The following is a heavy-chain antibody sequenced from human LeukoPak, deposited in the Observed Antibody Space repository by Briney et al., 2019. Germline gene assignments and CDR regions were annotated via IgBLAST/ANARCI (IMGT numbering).Heavy chain of an antibody. CDR1: GYIFTDYY. Sequence: ASVKVSCKASGYIFTDYYMHWVRQAPGQELGWMGRVNPNSGGTNYAQKFQGRVTMTRDTSISTAYTELRSLRSEDTATYYCGGYSYGYYYYYGMDVWGQGTTVTVSS. V-gene: IGHV1/OR15-1*01. J-gene: IGHJ6*02. D-gene: IGHD5-18*01. CDR3: GGYSYGYYYYYGMDV. CDR2: VNPNSGGT.